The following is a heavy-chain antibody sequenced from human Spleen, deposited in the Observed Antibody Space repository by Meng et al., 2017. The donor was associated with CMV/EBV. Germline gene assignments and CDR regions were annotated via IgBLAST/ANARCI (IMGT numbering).Heavy chain of an antibody. Sequence: GESLKISCAASGFTFSDYYMSWIRQAPGKGLEWVSYISSSGSTIYYADSVKGRFTISRDNSKNTLYLQMNSLRAEDTAVYYCARDYFPFGGVISPSSGAFDIWGQGTMVTVSS. V-gene: IGHV3-11*04. CDR3: ARDYFPFGGVISPSSGAFDI. CDR2: ISSSGSTI. J-gene: IGHJ3*02. D-gene: IGHD3-16*02. CDR1: GFTFSDYY.